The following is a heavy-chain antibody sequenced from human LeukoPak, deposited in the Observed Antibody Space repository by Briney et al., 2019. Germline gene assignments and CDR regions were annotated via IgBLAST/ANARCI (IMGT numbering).Heavy chain of an antibody. J-gene: IGHJ2*01. CDR3: ARRGRAAAGTWYFDL. CDR1: GGSISSYY. CDR2: IYYSGST. D-gene: IGHD6-13*01. Sequence: SETLSLTCTVSGGSISSYYWSWIRQSPEKGLEYIGYIYYSGSTNYNPSLKSRVTISVDTSKDQFSLKLSSVTAADTPVYYCARRGRAAAGTWYFDLWGRGTLVTVSS. V-gene: IGHV4-59*08.